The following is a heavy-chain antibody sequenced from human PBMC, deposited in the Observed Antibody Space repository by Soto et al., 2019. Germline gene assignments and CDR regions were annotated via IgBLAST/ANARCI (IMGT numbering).Heavy chain of an antibody. D-gene: IGHD6-13*01. CDR3: ASWRIAAAGPRKHYYYYYGMDV. CDR2: ISAYNGNT. V-gene: IGHV1-18*01. CDR1: GYTFTSYG. J-gene: IGHJ6*02. Sequence: ASVKVSCKASGYTFTSYGISWVRQAPGQGLEWMGWISAYNGNTNYAQKLQGRVTMTTDTSTSTAYMELRSLRSDDTAVYYCASWRIAAAGPRKHYYYYYGMDVWGQGTTVTVSS.